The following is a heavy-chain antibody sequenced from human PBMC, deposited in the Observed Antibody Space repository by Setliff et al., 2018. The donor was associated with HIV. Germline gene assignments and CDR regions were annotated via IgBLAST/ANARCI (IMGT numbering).Heavy chain of an antibody. CDR3: ARDGIAVAGRTFDY. D-gene: IGHD6-19*01. CDR2: ISRSGGST. J-gene: IGHJ4*02. Sequence: GGSLRLSCAASGFTFSSYAMSWVRQTPGKGLEWVSAISRSGGSTYYADSVKGRFTISRDNSKNTLYLQMNSLRAEDTAVYYCARDGIAVAGRTFDYWGQGTLVTVSS. V-gene: IGHV3-23*01. CDR1: GFTFSSYA.